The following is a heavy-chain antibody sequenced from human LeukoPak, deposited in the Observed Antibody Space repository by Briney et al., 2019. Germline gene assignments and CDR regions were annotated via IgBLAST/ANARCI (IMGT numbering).Heavy chain of an antibody. D-gene: IGHD3-22*01. CDR3: ASAPPDYYDSSGYSGQGAFDI. V-gene: IGHV4-34*01. CDR2: INHSGST. CDR1: GGSFSGYY. Sequence: PSETLSLTCAVYGGSFSGYYWSWIRQSPGKGLEWIGEINHSGSTNYNPSLKSRVTISVDTSKNQFSLKLSSVTAADTAVYYCASAPPDYYDSSGYSGQGAFDIWGQGTMVTVSS. J-gene: IGHJ3*02.